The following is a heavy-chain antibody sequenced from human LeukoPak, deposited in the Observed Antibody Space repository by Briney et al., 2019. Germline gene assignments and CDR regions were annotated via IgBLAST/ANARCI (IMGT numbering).Heavy chain of an antibody. D-gene: IGHD2-2*01. V-gene: IGHV3-21*01. CDR2: ISSSSSYI. Sequence: PGGSLRLSCAASGFTFSSYSMNWVRQAPGKGLEWVSSISSSSSYIYYADSVKGRFTISRDNAKNSLYLQMNSLRAEDTAVYYCARGLLSRYQLLHFDIWGQGTMVTVSS. CDR3: ARGLLSRYQLLHFDI. CDR1: GFTFSSYS. J-gene: IGHJ3*02.